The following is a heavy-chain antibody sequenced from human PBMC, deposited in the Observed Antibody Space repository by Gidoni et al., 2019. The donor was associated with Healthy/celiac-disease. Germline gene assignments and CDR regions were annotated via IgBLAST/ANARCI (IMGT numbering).Heavy chain of an antibody. CDR2: IKQDGSEK. J-gene: IGHJ3*02. CDR1: GFTFSSNW. CDR3: ARDNKDAFDI. Sequence: EVQLVESGGGLVQPGGALRLSCAASGFTFSSNWMSWVRQSPGKGLEWVANIKQDGSEKYYVDSVKGRFTISRDNAKNSLYLQMNSLRAEDTAVYYCARDNKDAFDIWGQGTMVTVSS. V-gene: IGHV3-7*01.